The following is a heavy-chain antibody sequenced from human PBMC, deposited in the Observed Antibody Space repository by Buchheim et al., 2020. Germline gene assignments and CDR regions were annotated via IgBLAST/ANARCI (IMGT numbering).Heavy chain of an antibody. J-gene: IGHJ1*01. CDR3: ARDVLGTSGYRECFQH. D-gene: IGHD3-22*01. V-gene: IGHV3-48*01. CDR2: ISSGSDII. CDR1: GLSFSAYS. Sequence: EVHLVESGGNLVQPGESLRLSCAASGLSFSAYSMNWVRQAPGKGLEWISYISSGSDIIYYVDSVRGRFTISRDNAKKSLFLQMNSLMGMNSAVYSGARDVLGTSGYRECFQHWGQGTL.